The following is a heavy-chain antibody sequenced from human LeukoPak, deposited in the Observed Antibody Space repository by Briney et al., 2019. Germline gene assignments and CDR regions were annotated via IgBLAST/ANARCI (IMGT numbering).Heavy chain of an antibody. CDR2: ISYDGSNK. CDR3: AKGAEWEFGDYEAIDY. CDR1: GFTFSSYG. J-gene: IGHJ4*02. D-gene: IGHD3-10*01. V-gene: IGHV3-30*18. Sequence: GRSLRLSCAASGFTFSSYGMHWVRQAPGKGLEWVAVISYDGSNKYYADSVKGRFTISRDNSKNTLYLQMNSLRAEDTAVYYCAKGAEWEFGDYEAIDYWGQGTLVTVSS.